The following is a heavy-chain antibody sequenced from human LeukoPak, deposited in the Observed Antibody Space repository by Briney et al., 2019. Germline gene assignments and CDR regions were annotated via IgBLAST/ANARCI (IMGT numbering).Heavy chain of an antibody. CDR1: GFTFSSYA. J-gene: IGHJ4*02. V-gene: IGHV3-23*01. Sequence: PGGSLRLSCAASGFTFSSYAMSWVRQAPGKGLEWVSAISGSGGSTYYADSVKGRFTISRDNPKNTLYLQMNSLRAEDTAVYYCAKDYYDSSGYSYFDYWGQGTLVTVSS. CDR3: AKDYYDSSGYSYFDY. CDR2: ISGSGGST. D-gene: IGHD3-22*01.